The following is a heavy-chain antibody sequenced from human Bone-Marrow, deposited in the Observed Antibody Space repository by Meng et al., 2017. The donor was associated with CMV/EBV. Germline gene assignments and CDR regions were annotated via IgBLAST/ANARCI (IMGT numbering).Heavy chain of an antibody. V-gene: IGHV1-2*02. CDR3: ARDWHSHYSPPNWFDP. Sequence: ASVKVSCKASGYTFIGYYIHWVRQAPGQGPEWMGWINPNSGDTNYAQRFQGRVTMTRDTSISTAYMELSRLRPDDTAVYYCARDWHSHYSPPNWFDPWGQGTLVTVSS. D-gene: IGHD2-15*01. J-gene: IGHJ5*02. CDR2: INPNSGDT. CDR1: GYTFIGYY.